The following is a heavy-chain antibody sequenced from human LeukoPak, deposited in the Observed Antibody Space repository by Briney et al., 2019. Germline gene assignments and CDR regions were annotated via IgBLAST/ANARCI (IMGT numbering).Heavy chain of an antibody. CDR3: ARGAWWFDY. V-gene: IGHV4-34*01. CDR1: GGSFSGYY. Sequence: PSETLSLTCAVYGGSFSGYYWSWIRQPPGKGLEWIGEINHSGSTNYNPSLKSRVTISVDTSKKQFSLKLSSVTAADTAVYYCARGAWWFDYWGQGTLVTVSS. D-gene: IGHD2-8*02. J-gene: IGHJ4*02. CDR2: INHSGST.